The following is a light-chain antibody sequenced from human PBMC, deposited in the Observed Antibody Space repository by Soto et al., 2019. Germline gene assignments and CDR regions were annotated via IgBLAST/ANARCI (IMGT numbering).Light chain of an antibody. V-gene: IGKV1-12*01. Sequence: DIQMTQSPSSLSASVGDTVTITCRSSQDVGRWLSWYQQKPGKAPKLLIYKASSLESGVPSRFSGSGSGTDFTLTISSLQPEDFATYYCQQLNSYPLTFGGGTKVDIK. J-gene: IGKJ4*01. CDR3: QQLNSYPLT. CDR1: QDVGRW. CDR2: KAS.